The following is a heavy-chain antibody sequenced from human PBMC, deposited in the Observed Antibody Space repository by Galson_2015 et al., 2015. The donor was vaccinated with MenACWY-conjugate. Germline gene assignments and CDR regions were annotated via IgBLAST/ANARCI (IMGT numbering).Heavy chain of an antibody. CDR2: ISAYNGDT. CDR1: GYTFSNYH. Sequence: SVKVSCKASGYTFSNYHVSRVRQAPGQGLEWMGWISAYNGDTNYVQKLQGRVTLTTDTSTSTAYMELRSLRSDDTAVYYCARGGSSWANWFAPWGQGTLVTVSS. V-gene: IGHV1-18*04. J-gene: IGHJ5*02. D-gene: IGHD6-13*01. CDR3: ARGGSSWANWFAP.